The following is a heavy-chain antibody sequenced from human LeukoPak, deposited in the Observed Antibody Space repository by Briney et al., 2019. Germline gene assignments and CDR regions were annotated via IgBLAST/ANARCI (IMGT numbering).Heavy chain of an antibody. CDR1: GGSISSSSYY. Sequence: MTSETLSLTCTVSGGSISSSSYYWGWIRQPPGKGLEWIGSIYYSGSTYYNPSLKSRVTISVDTSKNQFSLKLSSVTAADTAVYYCARATYYYDSSGYDWGQGTLVTVSS. CDR3: ARATYYYDSSGYD. CDR2: IYYSGST. J-gene: IGHJ4*02. V-gene: IGHV4-39*07. D-gene: IGHD3-22*01.